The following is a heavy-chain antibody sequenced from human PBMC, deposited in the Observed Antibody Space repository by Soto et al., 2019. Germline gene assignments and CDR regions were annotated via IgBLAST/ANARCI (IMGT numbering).Heavy chain of an antibody. CDR1: GYTFTTYV. V-gene: IGHV1-3*01. D-gene: IGHD3-3*01. CDR2: INAGNDNT. J-gene: IGHJ6*02. CDR3: ARVGHYYYGMDV. Sequence: QVQLVQSGAEVKKPGASVKVSCKASGYTFTTYVMHWVRQAPGQRLEWMGWINAGNDNTKYSEKFQGRVTITRDTYASTVYMELSSLSSEDTAVYYCARVGHYYYGMDVWGRGTTVTVSS.